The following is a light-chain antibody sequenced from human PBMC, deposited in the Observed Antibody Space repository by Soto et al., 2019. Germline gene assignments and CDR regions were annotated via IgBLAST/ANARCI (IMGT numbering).Light chain of an antibody. CDR3: QQYNNWPPWT. V-gene: IGKV3D-15*01. CDR2: GAS. CDR1: QSITSS. J-gene: IGKJ1*01. Sequence: EIVMTQSPATLSVYPGERATLSCRASQSITSSLAWYQQKTGQAPRPLIYGASTRATAIPPRFSGSGSGTEFTLTISSLQPEDFAVYYCQQYNNWPPWTFGQGTKVEIK.